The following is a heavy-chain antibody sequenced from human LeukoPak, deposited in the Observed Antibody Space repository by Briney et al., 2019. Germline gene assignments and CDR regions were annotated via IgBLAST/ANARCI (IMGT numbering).Heavy chain of an antibody. D-gene: IGHD6-19*01. J-gene: IGHJ4*02. Sequence: GASVKVSCKASGGTFSSYAISWVRQAPGQGLEWMGGIIPIFGTANYAQKFQGRVTITADKSTSTAYMELSSLRSEDTAVYYCARGVDSSGWYPFHFDYWGQGTLVTVSS. CDR3: ARGVDSSGWYPFHFDY. CDR1: GGTFSSYA. V-gene: IGHV1-69*06. CDR2: IIPIFGTA.